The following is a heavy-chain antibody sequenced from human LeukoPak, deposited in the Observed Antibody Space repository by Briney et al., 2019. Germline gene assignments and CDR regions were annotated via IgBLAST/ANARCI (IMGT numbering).Heavy chain of an antibody. D-gene: IGHD6-13*01. CDR2: ISAYNGNT. J-gene: IGHJ4*02. CDR1: GYIFTVYY. V-gene: IGHV1-18*04. CDR3: ATHNPTQQSFDY. Sequence: ASVTVSFKASGYIFTVYYIHWVRQAPGQGREWMGWISAYNGNTNYAQKLQGRVTTTTDTSTSTAYMELRSLRSDDTAVYYCATHNPTQQSFDYWGQGTLVTVSS.